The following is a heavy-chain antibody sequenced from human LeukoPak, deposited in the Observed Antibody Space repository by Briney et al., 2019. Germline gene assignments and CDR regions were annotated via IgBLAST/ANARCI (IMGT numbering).Heavy chain of an antibody. V-gene: IGHV4-31*03. Sequence: SETLSLTCTVSGGSISSGGYYWSWIRQHPGKGLEWIGCIYYSGSTYYNPSLKSRVTISVDTSKNQFSLKLSSVTAADTAVYYCARDGQGITDYWGQGTLVTVSS. CDR2: IYYSGST. J-gene: IGHJ4*02. CDR1: GGSISSGGYY. D-gene: IGHD3-10*01. CDR3: ARDGQGITDY.